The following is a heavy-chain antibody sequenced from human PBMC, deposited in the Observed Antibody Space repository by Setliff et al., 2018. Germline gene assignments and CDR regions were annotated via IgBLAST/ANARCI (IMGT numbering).Heavy chain of an antibody. J-gene: IGHJ1*01. CDR1: GYTFSLSW. V-gene: IGHV5-51*01. Sequence: GESLKISCKVSGYTFSLSWIGWVRQMPGKGLDWMGIIYAGNSQIKYGPSFQGQFTMSVDTSINTAYLQWNSLKASDTALYFCARLPSTGSAFFQHWGQGTLVTVSS. CDR2: IYAGNSQI. CDR3: ARLPSTGSAFFQH. D-gene: IGHD1-1*01.